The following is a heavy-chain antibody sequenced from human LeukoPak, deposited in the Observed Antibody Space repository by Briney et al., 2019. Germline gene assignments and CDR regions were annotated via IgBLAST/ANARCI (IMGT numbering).Heavy chain of an antibody. D-gene: IGHD2-2*01. CDR3: ARDSRRGYCSSTSCFNWFDP. CDR2: IIPIFGTA. V-gene: IGHV1-69*01. J-gene: IGHJ5*02. CDR1: GYTFTSYD. Sequence: KVSCKASGYTFTSYDISWVRQAPGQGLEWMGGIIPIFGTANYAQKFQGRVTITADESTSTAYMELSSLRSEDTAVYYCARDSRRGYCSSTSCFNWFDPWGQGTLVTVSS.